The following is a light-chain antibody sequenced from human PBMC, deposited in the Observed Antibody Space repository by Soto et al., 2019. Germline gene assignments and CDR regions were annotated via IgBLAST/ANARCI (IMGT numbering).Light chain of an antibody. CDR2: DAS. V-gene: IGKV3-20*01. CDR3: QQYGSSPQT. J-gene: IGKJ1*01. CDR1: QSVTSSY. Sequence: EIVLTQAPGTLSLSPGERATLSCRASQSVTSSYLAWYQQKSGQAPTLLIYDASSRATGIPDRFSGSGSGTDFTLTISRLEPEDFAVYYCQQYGSSPQTFGRGTKVEIK.